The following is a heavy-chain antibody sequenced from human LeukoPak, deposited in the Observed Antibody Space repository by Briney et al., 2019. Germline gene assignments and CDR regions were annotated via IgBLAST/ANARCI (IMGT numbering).Heavy chain of an antibody. J-gene: IGHJ4*02. CDR1: GYTFIGYY. CDR2: ISAYNGNT. Sequence: ASVKVSCKASGYTFIGYYMHWVRQAPGQGLEWMGWISAYNGNTNYAQKLQGRVTMTTDTSTSTAYMELRSLRSDDTAVYYCAREESTGRYQFLHDYWGQGTLVTVSS. V-gene: IGHV1-18*04. D-gene: IGHD1-26*01. CDR3: AREESTGRYQFLHDY.